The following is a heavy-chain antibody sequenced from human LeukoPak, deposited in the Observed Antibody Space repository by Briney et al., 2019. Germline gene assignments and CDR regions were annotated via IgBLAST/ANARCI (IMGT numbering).Heavy chain of an antibody. CDR2: TYYRSRWFY. D-gene: IGHD3-16*01. CDR3: ARDLGGLDP. J-gene: IGHJ5*02. Sequence: QTLSLTCAISGDSVSSNSAAWNWIKQSPSRGLEWLGRTYYRSRWFYDYAVSVKSRIVINVDTSNNQLSLRLNSVTPEDTAVYYCARDLGGLDPWGQGIVVTVSS. V-gene: IGHV6-1*01. CDR1: GDSVSSNSAA.